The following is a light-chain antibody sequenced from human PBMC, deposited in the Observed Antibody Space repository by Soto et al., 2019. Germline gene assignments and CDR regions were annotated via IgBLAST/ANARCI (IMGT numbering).Light chain of an antibody. J-gene: IGLJ1*01. Sequence: QSALTQPASVSGSPGQSIPISCTGTSSDFGGYNYVSWYQQHPDKAPTLMIYAVSNRPSGVSTRFSGSQSGNTASLTISGLQAEDEADYYCSSYTSSGTRVFGTGTKLTVL. CDR2: AVS. CDR3: SSYTSSGTRV. V-gene: IGLV2-14*01. CDR1: SSDFGGYNY.